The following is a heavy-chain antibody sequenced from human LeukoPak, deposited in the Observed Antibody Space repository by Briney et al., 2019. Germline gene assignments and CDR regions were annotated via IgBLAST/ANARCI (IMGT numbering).Heavy chain of an antibody. CDR1: GGSFSGYY. D-gene: IGHD5-24*01. CDR3: ARANPQLGY. J-gene: IGHJ4*02. Sequence: SETLSLTCAVYGGSFSGYYWSWIRQPPGKGLEWIGEINHSGSTNYNPSLKSRVTISVDTSKNQFSLKLISVTAADTAVYYCARANPQLGYWGQGTLVTVSS. CDR2: INHSGST. V-gene: IGHV4-34*01.